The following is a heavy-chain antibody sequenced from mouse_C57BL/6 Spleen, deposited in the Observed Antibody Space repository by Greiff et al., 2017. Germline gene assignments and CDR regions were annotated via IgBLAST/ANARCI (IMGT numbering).Heavy chain of an antibody. CDR1: GYAFSSYW. D-gene: IGHD1-1*01. J-gene: IGHJ1*03. CDR2: ICPGDGDT. V-gene: IGHV1-82*01. CDR3: ARSGIITAVVAQGYFDV. Sequence: VKLKQSGPELVKPGASVKISCKASGYAFSSYWMNWVKQRPGKGLEWIGRICPGDGDTNYNGKFKGKATLTADKSSSTAYMQLSSLTSEDSAVYVCARSGIITAVVAQGYFDVWGTGTTVTVSS.